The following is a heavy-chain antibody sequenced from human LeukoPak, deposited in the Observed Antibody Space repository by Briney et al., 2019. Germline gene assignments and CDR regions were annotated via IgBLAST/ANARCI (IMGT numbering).Heavy chain of an antibody. CDR1: GGSISSGGYY. D-gene: IGHD6-13*01. Sequence: PSETLSLTCTVSGGSISSGGYYWSWIRQHPGKGLEWIGYIYYSGSTYYNPSLKSRVTISVDTSKNQFSLKLSSVTAADTAVYYCAREYSSSWYWSDWGQGTLVTVSS. V-gene: IGHV4-31*03. CDR3: AREYSSSWYWSD. CDR2: IYYSGST. J-gene: IGHJ4*02.